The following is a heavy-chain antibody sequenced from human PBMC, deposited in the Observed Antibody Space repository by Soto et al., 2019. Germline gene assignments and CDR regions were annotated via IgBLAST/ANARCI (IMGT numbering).Heavy chain of an antibody. CDR3: ARRASYMDV. Sequence: SETLSLTCSVSGGSISSYYWSWIRQPPGKGLQWIGHIYNSGSTNYNPSLKSRVTISVDTSKKQFSLKLNSVSAADTAVYYCARRASYMDVWGKGTTVTVSS. D-gene: IGHD5-12*01. CDR2: IYNSGST. V-gene: IGHV4-59*01. CDR1: GGSISSYY. J-gene: IGHJ6*03.